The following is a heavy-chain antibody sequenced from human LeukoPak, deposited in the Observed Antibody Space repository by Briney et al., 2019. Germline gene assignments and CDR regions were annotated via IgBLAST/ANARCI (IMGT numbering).Heavy chain of an antibody. J-gene: IGHJ4*02. CDR1: GYSFTRKW. V-gene: IGHV5-51*01. CDR3: ARHGRPASSSGWYMFER. CDR2: IYPGDSDT. Sequence: GESLKISCKGSGYSFTRKWIGWVRQMPGKGLEWMAIIYPGDSDTRYSPSFQGQVTISADKSISTAYLQWSSLKASDTAMYYCARHGRPASSSGWYMFERWGQGTLVTVSS. D-gene: IGHD6-19*01.